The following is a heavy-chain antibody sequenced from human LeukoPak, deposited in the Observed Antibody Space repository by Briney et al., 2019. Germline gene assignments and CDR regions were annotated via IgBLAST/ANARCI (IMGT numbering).Heavy chain of an antibody. J-gene: IGHJ4*02. CDR3: ARDYDSSGYWVY. CDR2: IGTAGDT. V-gene: IGHV3-13*01. Sequence: GGSLRLSCAASGFTFSSYDMHWVRQATGKGLEWVSAIGTAGDTYYPGSVKGRFTISRENAKNSLYLQMNSLRAEDTAVYYCARDYDSSGYWVYWGQGTLVTVSS. CDR1: GFTFSSYD. D-gene: IGHD3-22*01.